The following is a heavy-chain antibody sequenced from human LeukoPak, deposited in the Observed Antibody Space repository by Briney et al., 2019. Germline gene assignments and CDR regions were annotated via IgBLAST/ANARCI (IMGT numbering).Heavy chain of an antibody. J-gene: IGHJ4*02. Sequence: GGSLRLSCAASGFTLSSYAMSWGRPAPRKGLEWVSAISGSGGSTYYADSVKGRSTISRDNSKNTLYLQMNSLRAEDTAVYYCANSPSLGVVPGPIDYWGQGTLVTVSS. D-gene: IGHD3-3*01. CDR2: ISGSGGST. V-gene: IGHV3-23*01. CDR3: ANSPSLGVVPGPIDY. CDR1: GFTLSSYA.